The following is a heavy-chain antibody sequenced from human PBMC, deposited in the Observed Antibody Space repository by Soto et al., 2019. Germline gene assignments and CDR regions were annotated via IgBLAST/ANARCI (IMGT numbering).Heavy chain of an antibody. CDR3: AKDLPLLGYSYGFDFDY. D-gene: IGHD5-18*01. CDR2: ISGSGGST. CDR1: GFAFSIYA. Sequence: WVCLLRAWAASGFAFSIYAMNWVRHAQGNGREWVSAISGSGGSTYYADSVKGRFTISRDNSKNTLYLQMKSLRAEATAVYYCAKDLPLLGYSYGFDFDYWGQGTLVIVSS. V-gene: IGHV3-23*01. J-gene: IGHJ4*02.